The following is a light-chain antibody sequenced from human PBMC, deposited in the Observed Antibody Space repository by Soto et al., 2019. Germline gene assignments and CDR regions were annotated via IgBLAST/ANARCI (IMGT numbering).Light chain of an antibody. CDR2: GXX. V-gene: IGLV1-40*01. Sequence: QSVLTQPPSVSGAPGQRVTISCTGSSSNIGAGYDVHWYQQLPGTAPKLLIYGXXXXXXXXXXXXXGSKSGTSASLAITGXXXEDEXXXYCQSYDSSLSGVVFGGGTKLTVL. CDR3: QSYDSSLSGVV. J-gene: IGLJ2*01. CDR1: SSNIGAGYD.